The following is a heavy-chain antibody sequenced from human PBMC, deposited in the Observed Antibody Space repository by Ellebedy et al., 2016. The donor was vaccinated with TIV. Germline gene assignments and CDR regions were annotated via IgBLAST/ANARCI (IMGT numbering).Heavy chain of an antibody. V-gene: IGHV3-30*04. D-gene: IGHD2-15*01. J-gene: IGHJ3*01. CDR1: GFTFSSYP. Sequence: GESLKISXAASGFTFSSYPMHWVRQAPGRGLEWVAVIAYDGSDDVYADSVKGRFTISRENFKNTLYLQMNSLRPEDTAVYYCAKDVSRYRGGAFDLWGQGAAITVSS. CDR2: IAYDGSDD. CDR3: AKDVSRYRGGAFDL.